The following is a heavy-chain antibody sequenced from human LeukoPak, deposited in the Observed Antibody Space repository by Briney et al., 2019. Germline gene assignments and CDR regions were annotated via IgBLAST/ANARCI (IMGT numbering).Heavy chain of an antibody. CDR3: ASHYDFWSGSFDY. J-gene: IGHJ4*02. CDR2: ISSSGSTI. Sequence: GGSLRLSCAASGFTFSDYHMSWIRQAPGKGLEWVSYISSSGSTIYYADSVKGRFTISRDNAKNSLYLQMNSLRAEDTAVYYCASHYDFWSGSFDYWGQGTLVTVSS. V-gene: IGHV3-11*04. D-gene: IGHD3-3*01. CDR1: GFTFSDYH.